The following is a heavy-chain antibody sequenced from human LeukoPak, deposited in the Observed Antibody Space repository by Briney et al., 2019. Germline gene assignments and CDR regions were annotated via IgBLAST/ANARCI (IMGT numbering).Heavy chain of an antibody. CDR2: ISSDATDT. CDR1: GFTFSSYA. Sequence: GGSLRLSCSASGFTFSSYAIHWVRQAPGKGLEYVSGISSDATDTYYADSVKGRFTISRDNSKNTLFLQMSSLRAEDTAVYYCVKAYHTDYYFDYWGQGTLVTVSS. CDR3: VKAYHTDYYFDY. V-gene: IGHV3-64D*06. J-gene: IGHJ4*02.